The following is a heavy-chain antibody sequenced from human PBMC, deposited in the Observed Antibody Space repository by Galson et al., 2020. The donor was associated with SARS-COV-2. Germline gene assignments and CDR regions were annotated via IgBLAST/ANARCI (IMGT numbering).Heavy chain of an antibody. V-gene: IGHV3-23*01. J-gene: IGHJ3*02. D-gene: IGHD2-2*01. CDR1: GFTFSSYA. CDR2: ISGSGGST. CDR3: ANFGIVVVPAALSAFDI. Sequence: GGSLRLSCAASGFTFSSYAMSWVRQAPGKGLEWVSAISGSGGSTYYADSVKGRFTISRDNSKNTLYLQMNSLRAEDTAVYYCANFGIVVVPAALSAFDIWGQGTMVTVSS.